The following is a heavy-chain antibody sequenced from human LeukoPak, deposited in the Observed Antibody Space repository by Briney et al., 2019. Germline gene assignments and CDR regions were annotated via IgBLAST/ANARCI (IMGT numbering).Heavy chain of an antibody. J-gene: IGHJ4*02. CDR1: GFTFGDYA. V-gene: IGHV3-49*04. D-gene: IGHD2-21*01. CDR3: TRDNSYSDY. CDR2: IRSKAYGGTT. Sequence: QPGRSLRLSCTASGFTFGDYAMSWVRRAPGKGLEWVGFIRSKAYGGTTEYAASVKGRFTISRDDSKSIAYLQMNSLKTEDTAVYYCTRDNSYSDYRGQGTLVTVSS.